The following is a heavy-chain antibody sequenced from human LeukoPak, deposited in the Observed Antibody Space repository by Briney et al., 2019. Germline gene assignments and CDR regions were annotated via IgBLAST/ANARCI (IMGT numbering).Heavy chain of an antibody. V-gene: IGHV1-69*13. D-gene: IGHD3-10*01. CDR2: IIPIFGTT. CDR3: ARESRTGLWFGELSMNYFDY. J-gene: IGHJ4*02. CDR1: GYTFTSYG. Sequence: SVKVSCKASGYTFTSYGISWVRQAPGQGLEWMGGIIPIFGTTNYAQKFQGRITITADESTSTAYMELSSLRSEDTAVYYCARESRTGLWFGELSMNYFDYWGQGTLVIVSS.